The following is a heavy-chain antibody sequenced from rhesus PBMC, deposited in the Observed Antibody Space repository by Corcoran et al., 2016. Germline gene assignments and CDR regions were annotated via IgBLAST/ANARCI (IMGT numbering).Heavy chain of an antibody. CDR2: INGNSGST. CDR1: GGSFSSYW. J-gene: IGHJ3*01. Sequence: QVQLQESGPGLVKPSETLSLTCAVSGGSFSSYWWSWIRQPPGKGLKWIGEINGNSGSTNYNPSLKGRVTISKDASKNRFSLKLSAVTAADTAVYYCARLLNWNSHDAFDFWGQGLRVTVSS. CDR3: ARLLNWNSHDAFDF. V-gene: IGHV4-80*01. D-gene: IGHD1-26*01.